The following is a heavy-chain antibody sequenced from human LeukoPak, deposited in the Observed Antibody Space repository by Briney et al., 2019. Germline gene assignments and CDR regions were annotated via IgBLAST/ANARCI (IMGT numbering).Heavy chain of an antibody. Sequence: SETLSLTCAVYGGSFSGYYWSWIRQPPGKGLEWIGEINHSGSTNYNPSLKSRVTISVDTSKNQFSLKLSSATAADTAVYYCARVGSYAFDIWGQGTMVTVSS. CDR3: ARVGSYAFDI. D-gene: IGHD6-6*01. CDR1: GGSFSGYY. V-gene: IGHV4-34*01. CDR2: INHSGST. J-gene: IGHJ3*02.